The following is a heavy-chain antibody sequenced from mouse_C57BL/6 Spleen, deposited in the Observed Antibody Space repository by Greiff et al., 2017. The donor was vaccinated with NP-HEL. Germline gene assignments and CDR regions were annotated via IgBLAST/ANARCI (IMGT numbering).Heavy chain of an antibody. V-gene: IGHV1-69*01. CDR3: ARFFYGSLYYYSMDY. CDR1: GYTFTSYW. CDR2: IDPSDSYT. J-gene: IGHJ4*01. D-gene: IGHD2-2*01. Sequence: QVQLQQPGAELVMPGASVKLSCKASGYTFTSYWMNWVKQRPGQGLEWIGEIDPSDSYTNYNQKFKGKSTLTVDKSSSTAYMQLISLTSEDSAFYYCARFFYGSLYYYSMDYWGQGTSVTVSS.